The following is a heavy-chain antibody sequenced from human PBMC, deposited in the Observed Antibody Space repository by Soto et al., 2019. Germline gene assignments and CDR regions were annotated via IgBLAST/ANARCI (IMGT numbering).Heavy chain of an antibody. J-gene: IGHJ4*02. CDR2: IYYSGST. CDR1: GGSISSGGYY. V-gene: IGHV4-31*03. Sequence: SETLSLTCTVSGGSISSGGYYWSWIRQHPGKGLEWIGYIYYSGSTYYNPSLKSRVTISVDTSKNQFSLKLSSVTAADTAVYYCARTESAFFGVVISYYFDYWGQGTLVTVSS. D-gene: IGHD3-3*01. CDR3: ARTESAFFGVVISYYFDY.